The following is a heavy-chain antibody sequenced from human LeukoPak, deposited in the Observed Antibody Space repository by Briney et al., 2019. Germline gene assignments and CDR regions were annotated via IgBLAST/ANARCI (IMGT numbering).Heavy chain of an antibody. Sequence: ASVKVSCKASGYTFTSYDINWVQQATGQGLEWMGWMNPNSGNTGYAQKFQGRVTITRNTSISTAYMELSSLRSEDTAVYYCTRETSSRYFDYWGQGTLVTVSS. CDR2: MNPNSGNT. CDR3: TRETSSRYFDY. J-gene: IGHJ4*02. CDR1: GYTFTSYD. V-gene: IGHV1-8*02.